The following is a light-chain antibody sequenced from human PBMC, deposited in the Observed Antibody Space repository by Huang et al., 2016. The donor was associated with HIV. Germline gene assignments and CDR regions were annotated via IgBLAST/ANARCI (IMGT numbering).Light chain of an antibody. CDR1: QNVNIY. J-gene: IGKJ4*01. V-gene: IGKV3-11*01. CDR3: QHRSNWPPLT. Sequence: EIVLTQSPATLSLSPGERATLSCRASQNVNIYLAWYQHKPGQAPRRLIYDASNRATGIPARFSGSGAWTDFTLTISSLEPEDFAVYYCQHRSNWPPLTFGGGTKVEIK. CDR2: DAS.